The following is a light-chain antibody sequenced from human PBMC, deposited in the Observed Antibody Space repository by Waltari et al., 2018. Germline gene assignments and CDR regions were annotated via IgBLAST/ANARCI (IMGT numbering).Light chain of an antibody. V-gene: IGLV2-11*01. CDR1: SSDVGGYQY. CDR2: DVT. Sequence: QSALTQPRSVSGSPGQSVTISCTGISSDVGGYQYVSWYQLHPGKAPKLVIFDVTKRPSGVPDRFSGSKSGNTASLTISGLQAEDEADYHCCSYAGNYGYVFGTGTKVTVL. CDR3: CSYAGNYGYV. J-gene: IGLJ1*01.